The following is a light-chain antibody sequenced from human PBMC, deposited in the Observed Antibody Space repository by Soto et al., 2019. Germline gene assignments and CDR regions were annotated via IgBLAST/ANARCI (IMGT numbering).Light chain of an antibody. CDR2: LNSDGSH. CDR1: SGHSSYA. Sequence: QSVLTQSPSASASLGASVKLTCTLSSGHSSYAIAWHQQQPEKGPRYLMKLNSDGSHSKGDGIPDRFSGSSSGAERYPTIASLQSEDEADYYCQTWGTGISVFGTGTKLTVL. CDR3: QTWGTGISV. V-gene: IGLV4-69*01. J-gene: IGLJ1*01.